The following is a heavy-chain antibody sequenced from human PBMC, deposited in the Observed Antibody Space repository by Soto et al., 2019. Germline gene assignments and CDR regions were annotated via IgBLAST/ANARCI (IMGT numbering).Heavy chain of an antibody. J-gene: IGHJ4*02. Sequence: GGSLRLSCSASGFTFSSYAISWVPQAPGKGLEWGSAISGSCGSTYYADSVKGRFTISRDNSKNTLYLQMNSLRAEDTAVYYCAKFLGYCSGGSCFVWVVDXWGQGTLVTVSS. D-gene: IGHD2-15*01. V-gene: IGHV3-23*01. CDR3: AKFLGYCSGGSCFVWVVDX. CDR1: GFTFSSYA. CDR2: ISGSCGST.